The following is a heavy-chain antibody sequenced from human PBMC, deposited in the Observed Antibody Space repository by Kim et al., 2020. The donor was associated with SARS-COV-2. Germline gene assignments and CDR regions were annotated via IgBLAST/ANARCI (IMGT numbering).Heavy chain of an antibody. V-gene: IGHV1-69*04. CDR3: ARERGGNGPGFDY. J-gene: IGHJ4*02. CDR1: GGTFSSYA. Sequence: SVKVSCKASGGTFSSYAISWVRQAPGQGLEWMGRIIPILGIANYAQKFQGRVTITADKSTSTAYMELSSLRSEDTAVYYCARERGGNGPGFDYWGQGTLVTVSS. D-gene: IGHD2-15*01. CDR2: IIPILGIA.